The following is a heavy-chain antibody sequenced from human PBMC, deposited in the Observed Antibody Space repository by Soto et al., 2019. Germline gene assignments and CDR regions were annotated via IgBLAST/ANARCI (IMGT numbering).Heavy chain of an antibody. D-gene: IGHD6-13*01. CDR3: ARDRGIAAAGRYYYYMDV. J-gene: IGHJ6*03. CDR1: GFTVSSNY. V-gene: IGHV3-53*04. CDR2: IYSGGST. Sequence: GGSLRLSCAASGFTVSSNYMSWVRQAPGKGLEWVSVIYSGGSTYYADSVKGRFTISRHNSKNTLYLQMNSLRAEDTAVYYCARDRGIAAAGRYYYYMDVWGKGTTVTVSS.